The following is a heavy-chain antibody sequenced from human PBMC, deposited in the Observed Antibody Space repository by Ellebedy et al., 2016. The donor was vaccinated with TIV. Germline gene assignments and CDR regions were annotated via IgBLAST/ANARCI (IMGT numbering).Heavy chain of an antibody. CDR1: GYTFMSYS. J-gene: IGHJ4*02. CDR2: VSGYNGNT. V-gene: IGHV1-18*01. D-gene: IGHD6-13*01. CDR3: ARTSRYAYSSSCDY. Sequence: AASVKVSCKASGYTFMSYSIAWVRQAPGQGLEWMGWVSGYNGNTNYEQTVQGRVTMTTDTSTNTAYMELRSLTSDDTAVYVCARTSRYAYSSSCDYWGQGTLVTVSS.